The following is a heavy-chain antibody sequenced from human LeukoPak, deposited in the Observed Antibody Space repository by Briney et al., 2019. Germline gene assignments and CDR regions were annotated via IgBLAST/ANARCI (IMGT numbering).Heavy chain of an antibody. CDR3: AKESLVVVAVPDAFDI. Sequence: PGGSLRLSCAASGFTFSSYAMSWVRQAPGEGLEWVSAISGSGGSTYYADSVKGRFTISRDNSKNTLYLQMNSLRAEDTAVYYCAKESLVVVAVPDAFDIWGQGTMVTVSS. D-gene: IGHD2-15*01. J-gene: IGHJ3*02. CDR2: ISGSGGST. CDR1: GFTFSSYA. V-gene: IGHV3-23*01.